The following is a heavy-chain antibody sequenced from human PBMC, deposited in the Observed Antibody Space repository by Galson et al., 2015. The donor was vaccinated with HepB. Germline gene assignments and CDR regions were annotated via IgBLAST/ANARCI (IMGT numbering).Heavy chain of an antibody. CDR3: ASVLAVDYGGYSGWFDY. D-gene: IGHD4-23*01. J-gene: IGHJ4*02. Sequence: SLRLSCAASGFTFSSYGMHWVRQAPGKGLEWVAVIWYDGSNKYYADSLQGRFTISRDNSKNTLYLQMNSLRAEDTAVYYCASVLAVDYGGYSGWFDYWGQGTLVTVSS. CDR2: IWYDGSNK. V-gene: IGHV3-33*01. CDR1: GFTFSSYG.